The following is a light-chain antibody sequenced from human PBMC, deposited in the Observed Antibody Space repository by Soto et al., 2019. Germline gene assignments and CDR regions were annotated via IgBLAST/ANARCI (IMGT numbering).Light chain of an antibody. V-gene: IGLV3-21*04. CDR2: YDA. J-gene: IGLJ2*01. Sequence: SYEPTQPPSVSVAPGQAASITCGGNNIGSKSVHWYQQKSGQAPVLVIYYDADRPSGIPERFSGSKSENTATLTISRVEAGDEADYYCQVWDSSSDLVIFGGGTKVTVL. CDR1: NIGSKS. CDR3: QVWDSSSDLVI.